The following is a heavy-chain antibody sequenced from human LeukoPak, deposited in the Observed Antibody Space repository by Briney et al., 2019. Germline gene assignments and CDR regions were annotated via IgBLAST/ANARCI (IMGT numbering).Heavy chain of an antibody. Sequence: GESLKISCKGSGYSFNSYWIAWVRQMPGKGLEWMGIIYPGDSDTKYSPSFQGQVTMSADKSSSTAYLQWSSLKASDTAMYYCARQGGYSGYNLDSWGQGTLVTVSS. D-gene: IGHD5-12*01. V-gene: IGHV5-51*01. CDR1: GYSFNSYW. CDR2: IYPGDSDT. J-gene: IGHJ4*02. CDR3: ARQGGYSGYNLDS.